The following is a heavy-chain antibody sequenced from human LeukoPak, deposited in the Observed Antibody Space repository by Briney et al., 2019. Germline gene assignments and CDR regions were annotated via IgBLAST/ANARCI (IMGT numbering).Heavy chain of an antibody. D-gene: IGHD2-2*02. Sequence: SETLSLTCTVSGGSISSSSYYWGWIRQPPGKGLEWIGSIYYSGSTYYNPSLKSRVTISVDTSKNQFSLKLSSVTAADTAVYYCARLVPAAITFDPWGQGTLVTVSS. CDR1: GGSISSSSYY. V-gene: IGHV4-39*01. J-gene: IGHJ5*02. CDR3: ARLVPAAITFDP. CDR2: IYYSGST.